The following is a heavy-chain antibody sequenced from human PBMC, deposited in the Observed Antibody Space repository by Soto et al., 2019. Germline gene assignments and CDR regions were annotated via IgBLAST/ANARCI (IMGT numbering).Heavy chain of an antibody. D-gene: IGHD3-10*01. J-gene: IGHJ4*02. CDR1: GYPFTTYY. CDR2: IDPRSGGT. V-gene: IGHV1-2*02. CDR3: ATDDYGIFPY. Sequence: HVQLVQSGTKVKKPGASVRVSCMVSGYPFTTYYIHWVRQAPGQGLEWMGWIDPRSGGTVYEQKFKGRVTMTRDTSISTVYMDLSGLTSDDTALYSCATDDYGIFPYWGQGSLVTVSS.